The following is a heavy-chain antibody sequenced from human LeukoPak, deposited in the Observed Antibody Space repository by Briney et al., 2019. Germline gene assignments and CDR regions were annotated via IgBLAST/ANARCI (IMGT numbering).Heavy chain of an antibody. CDR1: GYTXTELS. J-gene: IGHJ3*02. V-gene: IGHV1-24*01. D-gene: IGHD3-22*01. CDR3: ATELPPRSGYYSYAFDI. CDR2: FDPEDGET. Sequence: ASVKVSCKVSGYTXTELSMHWVRQAPGKGLEWMGGFDPEDGETIYAQKFQGRVTMTEDTSTDTAYMELSSLRSEDTAVYYCATELPPRSGYYSYAFDIWGQGTMVTVSS.